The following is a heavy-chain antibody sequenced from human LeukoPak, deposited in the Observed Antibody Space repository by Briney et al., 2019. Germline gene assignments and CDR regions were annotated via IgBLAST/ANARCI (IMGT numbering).Heavy chain of an antibody. J-gene: IGHJ5*01. CDR3: ARVGHGSSWFDS. CDR1: GFTFSSYW. Sequence: GGSLRLSCAASGFTFSSYWMHWVRQAPGKGLEWVSRINTDGSTTTYADSVKGRFTISRDNARNTLYLQMISLGAADTAMYYCARVGHGSSWFDSWGQGTLVIVSS. CDR2: INTDGSTT. V-gene: IGHV3-74*01. D-gene: IGHD6-13*01.